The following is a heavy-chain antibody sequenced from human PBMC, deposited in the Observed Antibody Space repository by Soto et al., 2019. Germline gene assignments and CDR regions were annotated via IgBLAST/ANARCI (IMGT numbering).Heavy chain of an antibody. V-gene: IGHV1-69*13. D-gene: IGHD5-12*01. Sequence: SVKVSCKAPGGTFSSYAISWVRQAPGQGLEWMGGIIPIFGTANYAQKFQGRVTITADESTSTAYMELSSLRSEDTAVYYCASNSGARYYFDYWGQGTLVTVSS. CDR3: ASNSGARYYFDY. J-gene: IGHJ4*02. CDR1: GGTFSSYA. CDR2: IIPIFGTA.